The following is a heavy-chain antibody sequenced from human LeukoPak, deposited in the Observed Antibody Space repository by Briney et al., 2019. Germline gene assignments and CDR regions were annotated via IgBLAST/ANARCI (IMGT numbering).Heavy chain of an antibody. CDR3: ARDPLPNYYDSSGPPDY. V-gene: IGHV1-2*02. CDR1: GYTFTGYY. CDR2: INPNSGGT. D-gene: IGHD3-22*01. Sequence: ASVKVSCKASGYTFTGYYMHWVRQAPGQGLEWMGWINPNSGGTNYAQKFQGRVTMTRDTSISTAYMELSRLRSDDTAVYYCARDPLPNYYDSSGPPDYWGQGTLVTVSS. J-gene: IGHJ4*02.